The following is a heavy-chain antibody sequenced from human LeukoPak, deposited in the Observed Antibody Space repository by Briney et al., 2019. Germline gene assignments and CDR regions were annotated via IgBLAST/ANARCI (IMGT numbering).Heavy chain of an antibody. V-gene: IGHV4-39*01. CDR1: GGSISSSSHC. CDR2: IHYSGTT. J-gene: IGHJ5*02. CDR3: ARGVDIPNWFDP. Sequence: PSETLSLTCTVSGGSISSSSHCWGWIRQPPGKGLEWIGNIHYSGTTYYNPSFKSRVTISVDTSKNQFSLKLSSVTAGDTALYYCARGVDIPNWFDPWGQGTLVTVSS. D-gene: IGHD3-9*01.